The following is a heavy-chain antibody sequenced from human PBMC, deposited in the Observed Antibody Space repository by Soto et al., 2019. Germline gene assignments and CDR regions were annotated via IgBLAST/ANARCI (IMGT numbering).Heavy chain of an antibody. CDR2: INADGTST. CDR3: VKVLARGVGVPRFYFDS. D-gene: IGHD2-2*01. V-gene: IGHV3-74*01. Sequence: PGGSLRLSSAASGFTFSNSWMHWVRQVSGKGLEWVSRINADGTSTSYAGSVKGRFTISRDNARNTLYLHVNSLRAEDTAVYYCVKVLARGVGVPRFYFDSWGQGALVTVSS. CDR1: GFTFSNSW. J-gene: IGHJ4*02.